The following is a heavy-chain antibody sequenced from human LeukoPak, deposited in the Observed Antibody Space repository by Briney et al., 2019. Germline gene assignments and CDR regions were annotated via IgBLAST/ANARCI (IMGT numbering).Heavy chain of an antibody. J-gene: IGHJ4*02. D-gene: IGHD3-22*01. CDR2: ISYDGSNK. CDR1: GFTFSSYA. Sequence: GGSLRLSCAASGFTFSSYAMHWVRQAPGKGLEWVAVISYDGSNKYYADSVKGRFTISRDNSKNTLYLQMNSLRAEDTAVYYCATTDSTGGYNWGQGTLVTVSS. V-gene: IGHV3-30-3*01. CDR3: ATTDSTGGYN.